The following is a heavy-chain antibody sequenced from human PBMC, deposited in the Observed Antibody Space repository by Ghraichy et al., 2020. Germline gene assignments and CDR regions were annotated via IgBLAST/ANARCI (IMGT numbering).Heavy chain of an antibody. J-gene: IGHJ6*03. CDR1: GGSMNSDNYY. CDR2: IFNSGST. V-gene: IGHV4-31*03. CDR3: ARVGTFRTPVTMVRGADYYYYMDV. D-gene: IGHD3-10*01. Sequence: SETLSLTCTVSGGSMNSDNYYWTWIRQHPGKGLEWVGYIFNSGSTYYNLSLKSRITIAVDTSKNQFSLKLSSVTAADTAVYYCARVGTFRTPVTMVRGADYYYYMDVWGKGTTVIVSS.